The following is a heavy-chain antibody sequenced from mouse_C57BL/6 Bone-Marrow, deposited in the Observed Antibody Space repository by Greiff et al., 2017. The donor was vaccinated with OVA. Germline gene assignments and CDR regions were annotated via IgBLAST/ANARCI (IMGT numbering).Heavy chain of an antibody. CDR2: IDPSDSYT. CDR3: ARETSCYGSSGFAY. CDR1: GYTFTSYW. V-gene: IGHV1-50*01. D-gene: IGHD1-1*01. J-gene: IGHJ3*01. Sequence: QVQLQQPGAELVKPGASVKLSCKASGYTFTSYWMQWVKQRPGQGLEWIGEIDPSDSYTNYNQKFKGKAKLTVDTSSSTAYMQLSSLTSEDSAVYYCARETSCYGSSGFAYWGQGTLVTVSA.